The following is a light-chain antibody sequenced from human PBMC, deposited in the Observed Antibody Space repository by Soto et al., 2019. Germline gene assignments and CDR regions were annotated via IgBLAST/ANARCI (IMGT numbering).Light chain of an antibody. CDR2: GAS. CDR1: QTISNTF. Sequence: EIVLTQSPCTLSLSPGGRATLSCRASQTISNTFLAWYQQRPGQAPRLLIYGASGRAAGIPDRFSGSGSGTDFTLSISRLEPEDFAVYYCQQYGVSPTFGGGTKV. V-gene: IGKV3-20*01. J-gene: IGKJ4*01. CDR3: QQYGVSPT.